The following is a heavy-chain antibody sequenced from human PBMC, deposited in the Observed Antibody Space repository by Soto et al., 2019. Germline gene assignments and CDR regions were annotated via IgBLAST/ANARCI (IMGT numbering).Heavy chain of an antibody. CDR3: ARKVSYAWDY. Sequence: PSETLSLTCAVYGGSLSGYYWSWIRQPPGKGLEWIGEINDRGSSNYTPSLKSRVTISVDASKNQFSLKLRSVTAADTAVYYCARKVSYAWDYWGQGALVTVSS. CDR1: GGSLSGYY. J-gene: IGHJ4*02. D-gene: IGHD3-16*01. CDR2: INDRGSS. V-gene: IGHV4-34*01.